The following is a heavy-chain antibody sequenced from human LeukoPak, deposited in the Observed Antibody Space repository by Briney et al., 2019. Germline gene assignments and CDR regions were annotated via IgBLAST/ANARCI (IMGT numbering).Heavy chain of an antibody. CDR2: ISYDGGNK. CDR1: GFTFSSYG. V-gene: IGHV3-30*03. CDR3: AIQKADLITMIRGVIAY. J-gene: IGHJ4*02. Sequence: GGSLRLSCAASGFTFSSYGMHWVRQAPGKGLEWVAVISYDGGNKYYANSVKGRFTISRDSAKNSLYLQMNSLRAEDTAVYYCAIQKADLITMIRGVIAYWGQGTLVTVSS. D-gene: IGHD3-10*01.